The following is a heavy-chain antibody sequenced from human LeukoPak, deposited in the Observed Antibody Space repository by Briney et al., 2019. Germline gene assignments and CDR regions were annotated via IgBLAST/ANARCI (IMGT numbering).Heavy chain of an antibody. CDR2: IIPIFGTA. D-gene: IGHD3-16*01. CDR3: ARLCSGCSDDY. CDR1: GYTFTSYG. J-gene: IGHJ4*02. Sequence: SVKVSCKASGYTFTSYGISWVRQAPGQGLEWMGRIIPIFGTANYAQKFQGRVTITADESTSTAYMELSSLRSEDTAVYYCARLCSGCSDDYWGQGTLVTVSS. V-gene: IGHV1-69*13.